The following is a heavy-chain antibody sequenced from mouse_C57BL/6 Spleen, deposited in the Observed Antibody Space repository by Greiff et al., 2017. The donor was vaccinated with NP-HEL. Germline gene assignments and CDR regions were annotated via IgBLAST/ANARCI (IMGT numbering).Heavy chain of an antibody. Sequence: DVKLVDSGFFFLQPGGSLKLSCAASGFTFSDYGMHWVRQAPEKGLEWVAYILIGSSTIYYADTVKGRFTISRDNAKNTLFLQMTSLRSEDTAMYYCARSYYSNYVGYWGQGTTLTVSS. CDR1: GFTFSDYG. V-gene: IGHV5-17*01. CDR3: ARSYYSNYVGY. J-gene: IGHJ2*01. CDR2: ILIGSSTI. D-gene: IGHD2-5*01.